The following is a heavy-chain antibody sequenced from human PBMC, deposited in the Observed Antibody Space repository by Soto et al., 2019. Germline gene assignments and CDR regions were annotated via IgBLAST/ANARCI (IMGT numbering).Heavy chain of an antibody. D-gene: IGHD6-13*01. V-gene: IGHV4-38-2*01. CDR1: GYSISSGYY. Sequence: PSETLSLTCAVSGYSISSGYYWGWIRQPPGKGLEWIGSIYHSGSTHYNPSLKSRVTISVDTSKNQFSLKLSSVTAADTAVYYCATLGSSSWAWEDFDYWGQGTLVTVSS. CDR3: ATLGSSSWAWEDFDY. CDR2: IYHSGST. J-gene: IGHJ4*02.